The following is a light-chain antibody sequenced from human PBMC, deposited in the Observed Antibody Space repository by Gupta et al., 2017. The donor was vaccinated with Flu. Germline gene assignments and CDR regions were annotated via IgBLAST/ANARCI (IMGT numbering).Light chain of an antibody. J-gene: IGLJ2*01. CDR2: EVS. Sequence: QSALTQPASVSGSPGQAITISCTGTSSDVGGYNYVSWYQQHPGTAPKLLMYEVSNRPSGVSNHFSGSKSGNTASLTISGLQAEDEADYYCTAYKSNPTHVVFGGGTKLTVL. CDR1: SSDVGGYNY. CDR3: TAYKSNPTHVV. V-gene: IGLV2-14*01.